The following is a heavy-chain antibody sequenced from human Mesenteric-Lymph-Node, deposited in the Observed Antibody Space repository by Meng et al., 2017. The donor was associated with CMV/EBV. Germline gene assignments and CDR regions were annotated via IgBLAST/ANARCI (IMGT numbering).Heavy chain of an antibody. Sequence: GESLKISCVASGFTFSDHEMNWVRQAPGKGLEWVSYISHSGTTKNYADSVKGRFTISRDNAKNSLYLQMNSLRAEDTAVYYCARVAIFGHFDYWGQGTLVTVSS. CDR1: GFTFSDHE. CDR3: ARVAIFGHFDY. V-gene: IGHV3-48*03. J-gene: IGHJ4*02. CDR2: ISHSGTTK. D-gene: IGHD3-3*01.